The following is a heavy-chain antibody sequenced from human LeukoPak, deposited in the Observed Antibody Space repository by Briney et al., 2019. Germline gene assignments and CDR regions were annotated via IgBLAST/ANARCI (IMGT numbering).Heavy chain of an antibody. CDR2: IYSGGDT. J-gene: IGHJ3*02. CDR1: GFTVRSDY. V-gene: IGHV3-53*05. Sequence: PGGSLRLSCAASGFTVRSDYMSWVRQAPGKGLEWVSIIYSGGDTYYADSVKGRFTISRDNSKNTLYLQMNSLRAEDTAVYYCRWQLLNDAFDIWGQGTMVTVSS. D-gene: IGHD2-15*01. CDR3: RWQLLNDAFDI.